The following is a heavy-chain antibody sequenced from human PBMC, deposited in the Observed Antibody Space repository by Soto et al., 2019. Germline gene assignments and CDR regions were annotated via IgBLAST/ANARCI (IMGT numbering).Heavy chain of an antibody. Sequence: ASVKVSCKASGYTFTSYDINWVRQATGQGLEWMGWMNPNSGNTGYAQKFQGRVTMTRNTSISTAYMELSSLRSEDTAVYYCARRIYQLLYGYGMDVWGQGTTVTVSS. V-gene: IGHV1-8*01. J-gene: IGHJ6*02. D-gene: IGHD2-2*02. CDR3: ARRIYQLLYGYGMDV. CDR2: MNPNSGNT. CDR1: GYTFTSYD.